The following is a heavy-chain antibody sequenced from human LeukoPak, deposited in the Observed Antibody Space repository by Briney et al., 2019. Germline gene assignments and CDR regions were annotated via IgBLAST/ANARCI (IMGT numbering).Heavy chain of an antibody. J-gene: IGHJ4*02. Sequence: GRSLRLSCAASGFTFDDYAMHWVRQAPGKGLEWVAVISYDGSNKYYADSVKGRFTISRDNSKNTLYLQMNSLRAEDTAVYYCARDFLGWLRYFFDYWGQGTLVTVSS. CDR1: GFTFDDYA. V-gene: IGHV3-30-3*01. CDR2: ISYDGSNK. D-gene: IGHD3-3*01. CDR3: ARDFLGWLRYFFDY.